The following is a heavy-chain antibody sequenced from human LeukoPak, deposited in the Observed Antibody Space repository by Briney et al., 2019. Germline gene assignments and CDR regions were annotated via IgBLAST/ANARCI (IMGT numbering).Heavy chain of an antibody. CDR2: IWYDGSNK. CDR3: AKALLWFGELLDY. V-gene: IGHV3-33*06. J-gene: IGHJ4*02. Sequence: GRSMRLSCAASGFTFSSYGMDWVRQAPGKGLEWVAAIWYDGSNKYYADSVKGRFTISRDNSKNTLYLQMNSLRAEDTAVYYCAKALLWFGELLDYWGQGTLVTVSS. D-gene: IGHD3-10*01. CDR1: GFTFSSYG.